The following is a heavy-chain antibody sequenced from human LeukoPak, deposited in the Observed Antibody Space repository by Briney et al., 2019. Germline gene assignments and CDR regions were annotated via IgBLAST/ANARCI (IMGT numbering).Heavy chain of an antibody. CDR3: ARSYYEYYYDSSGYYRPYFDY. Sequence: GGSLRLSCAASGFTFSNYAMSWVRQAPGKGLEWVSAISGSASSTYHADSVKGRFTISRDNSKNTLYLQMISLRAEDTAVYYCARSYYEYYYDSSGYYRPYFDYWGQGTLVTVSS. CDR1: GFTFSNYA. J-gene: IGHJ4*02. CDR2: ISGSASST. V-gene: IGHV3-23*01. D-gene: IGHD3-22*01.